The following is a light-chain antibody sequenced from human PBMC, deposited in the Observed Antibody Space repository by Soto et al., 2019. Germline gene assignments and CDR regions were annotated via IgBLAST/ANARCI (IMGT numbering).Light chain of an antibody. J-gene: IGKJ1*01. CDR2: DSS. Sequence: DIQITQSPSTLSGSVGDRFTITCRASQTISSWLAWYQQKPGKSPKILIYDSSSLESGVPSRFSGSGSGTEFTLTIRSLQPDDFATYYCQQYNSYWTVGQGTKVDIK. CDR1: QTISSW. V-gene: IGKV1-5*01. CDR3: QQYNSYWT.